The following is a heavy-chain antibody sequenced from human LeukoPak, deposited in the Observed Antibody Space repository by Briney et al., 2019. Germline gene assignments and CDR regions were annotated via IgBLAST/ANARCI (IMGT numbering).Heavy chain of an antibody. Sequence: KASGTLSLTCAVSGGSISSSNWWSWVRQPPGKGLEWIGEIYHSGSTNYNPSLKSRVTISVDKSKNQFSLKLSSVTAADTAVYYCARAGYSSSWPYWYYYYGMDVWGQGTTVTVSS. V-gene: IGHV4-4*02. D-gene: IGHD6-13*01. CDR1: GGSISSSNW. J-gene: IGHJ6*02. CDR3: ARAGYSSSWPYWYYYYGMDV. CDR2: IYHSGST.